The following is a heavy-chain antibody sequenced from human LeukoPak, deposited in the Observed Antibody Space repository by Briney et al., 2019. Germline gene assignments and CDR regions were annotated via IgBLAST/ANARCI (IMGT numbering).Heavy chain of an antibody. Sequence: PGGSLRLSCAASGFTFSSYEMNWVRRAPGKGLEWVSYISSSGSTIYYADSVKGRFTISRDNAKNSLYLQMNSLRAEDTAVYYCARDQGRFKDCGGDCYAAFDIWGQGTMVTVSS. D-gene: IGHD2-21*02. CDR3: ARDQGRFKDCGGDCYAAFDI. CDR2: ISSSGSTI. CDR1: GFTFSSYE. J-gene: IGHJ3*02. V-gene: IGHV3-48*03.